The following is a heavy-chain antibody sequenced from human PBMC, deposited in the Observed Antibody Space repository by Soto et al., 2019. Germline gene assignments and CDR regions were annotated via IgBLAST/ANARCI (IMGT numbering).Heavy chain of an antibody. CDR2: INPNSGGT. D-gene: IGHD3-9*01. CDR3: ARGGVQYDIFTGYLHACFDY. J-gene: IGHJ4*02. V-gene: IGHV1-2*04. CDR1: GYTFTGYY. Sequence: ASVKVPCKASGYTFTGYYMHWVRQAPGQGLEWMGWINPNSGGTNYAQKFQGWVTMTRDTSISTAYMELSRLRSDDTAVYYCARGGVQYDIFTGYLHACFDYWGQGTLVTSPQ.